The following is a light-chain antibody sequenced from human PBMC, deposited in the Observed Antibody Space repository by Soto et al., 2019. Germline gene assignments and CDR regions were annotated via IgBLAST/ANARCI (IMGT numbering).Light chain of an antibody. V-gene: IGLV1-44*01. CDR1: SSNIGSNP. CDR3: AAWDDSLNGYV. Sequence: QSVLTPAPSASGTPGQRVTISCAGSSSNIGSNPVNWYQQLPGTAPKLFFYSNDQRPSGVPDRFSGSKSGSSASLAISGLQSGDEADYYCAAWDDSLNGYVFGTGTKV. J-gene: IGLJ1*01. CDR2: SND.